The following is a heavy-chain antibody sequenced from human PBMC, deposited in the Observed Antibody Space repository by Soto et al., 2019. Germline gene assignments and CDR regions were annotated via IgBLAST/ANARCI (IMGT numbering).Heavy chain of an antibody. V-gene: IGHV3-53*02. J-gene: IGHJ6*02. CDR2: TYSGGST. CDR3: ARKLSGAVQGWAYGMDV. D-gene: IGHD1-26*01. Sequence: EVHLVESGGGLMQPGGSLRLSCAASGFTVSTYNMIWVRQAPVKGREWVSVTYSGGSTQYADSVKGRFTVSRDNPKNTLYLQMSRRRDEGTAVYYCARKLSGAVQGWAYGMDVWGRGTTVTVSS. CDR1: GFTVSTYN.